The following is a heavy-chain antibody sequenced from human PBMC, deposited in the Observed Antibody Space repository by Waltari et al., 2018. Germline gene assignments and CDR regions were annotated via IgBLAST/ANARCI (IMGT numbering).Heavy chain of an antibody. D-gene: IGHD3-10*01. CDR1: GGSFSGYY. V-gene: IGHV4-34*01. Sequence: QVQLQQWGAGLLKPSETLSLTCAVYGGSFSGYYWSWIRQPPGKGLEWIGEINHSGSTNYNPALKSRGTISVDTSKNQFSLKLSSVTAADTAVYYCARGGRLWFGDRYNWFDPWGQGTLVTVSS. J-gene: IGHJ5*02. CDR2: INHSGST. CDR3: ARGGRLWFGDRYNWFDP.